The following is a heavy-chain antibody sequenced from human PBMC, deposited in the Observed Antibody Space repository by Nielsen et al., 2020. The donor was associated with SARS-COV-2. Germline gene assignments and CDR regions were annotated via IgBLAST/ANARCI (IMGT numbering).Heavy chain of an antibody. Sequence: GESLKISCAASGFTFSSYSMNWVRQAPGKGLEWVSYISSSSSTIYYADSVKSRFTISRDNAKNSLYLQMNSLRAEDTAVYYCVRAEGPNWSNLDYWGQGILVTVSS. CDR1: GFTFSSYS. CDR3: VRAEGPNWSNLDY. CDR2: ISSSSSTI. J-gene: IGHJ4*02. D-gene: IGHD1-20*01. V-gene: IGHV3-48*01.